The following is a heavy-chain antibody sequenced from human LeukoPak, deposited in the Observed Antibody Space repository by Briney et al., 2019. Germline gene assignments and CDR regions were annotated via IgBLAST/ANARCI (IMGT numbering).Heavy chain of an antibody. D-gene: IGHD4-23*01. CDR2: INCSGGST. Sequence: VASVTVSCKASGYTFINHYIHWVRQAPGQGLEWMGIINCSGGSTNYAQKFQGRVTMTRDMSTSTVYMEVSSLRSEDTAVYYCARGDYGGIDYWGQGILVTVSS. V-gene: IGHV1-46*01. CDR3: ARGDYGGIDY. J-gene: IGHJ4*02. CDR1: GYTFINHY.